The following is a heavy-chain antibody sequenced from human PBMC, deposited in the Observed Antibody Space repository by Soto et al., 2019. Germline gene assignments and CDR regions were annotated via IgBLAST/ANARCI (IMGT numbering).Heavy chain of an antibody. D-gene: IGHD6-19*01. Sequence: SETLSLTCTFSVGSVSSGSYYCSWIRQPPGKGLEWIGYIYHSGSTNYSPSLKSRLTISGDTSKNQVSLKLTSVTAADSAVYYCASGGYYEYFKDWGQGTLVSVSS. J-gene: IGHJ1*01. CDR1: VGSVSSGSYY. V-gene: IGHV4-61*01. CDR3: ASGGYYEYFKD. CDR2: IYHSGST.